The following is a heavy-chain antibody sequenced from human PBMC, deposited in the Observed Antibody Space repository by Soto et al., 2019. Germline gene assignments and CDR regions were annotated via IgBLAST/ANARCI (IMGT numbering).Heavy chain of an antibody. CDR2: INACTGET. Sequence: QVQLVQSGAEVKKPGSSVKVSCKASGYSFMTFGIHWVRQAPGQSPEWMGWINACTGETKYSQKFQCRVSITRDTSASTVYMEMSSLKSEDTAVFYGAKGTFSGSYSVDCLVQGTLVSVSS. J-gene: IGHJ4*02. D-gene: IGHD1-26*01. CDR3: AKGTFSGSYSVDC. V-gene: IGHV1-3*01. CDR1: GYSFMTFG.